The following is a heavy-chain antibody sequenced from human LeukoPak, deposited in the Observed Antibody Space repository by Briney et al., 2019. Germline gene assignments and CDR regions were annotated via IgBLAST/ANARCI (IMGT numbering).Heavy chain of an antibody. J-gene: IGHJ4*02. CDR1: GYTFTTYD. CDR3: ARANYYGSGKKDLDY. CDR2: MNPNSGNT. D-gene: IGHD3-10*01. Sequence: GASVKVSCKASGYTFTTYDINWVRQATGQGLEWMGWMNPNSGNTGYAQKFQGRVAMTRNTSMSTAYMELSSLRSEDTAVYYCARANYYGSGKKDLDYWGQGTLVTVSS. V-gene: IGHV1-8*01.